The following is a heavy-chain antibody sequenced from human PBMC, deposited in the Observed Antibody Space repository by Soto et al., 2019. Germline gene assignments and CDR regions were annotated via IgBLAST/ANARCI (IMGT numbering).Heavy chain of an antibody. D-gene: IGHD3-9*01. CDR3: TTDSQILRYFDWSSVFDP. V-gene: IGHV3-30*03. CDR2: ISYDGSNK. CDR1: GFTFSSYG. Sequence: LRLSCAASGFTFSSYGMHWVRQAPGKGLEWVAVISYDGSNKYYADSVKGRFTISRDNSKNTLYLQMNSLKTEDTAVYYCTTDSQILRYFDWSSVFDPWGQGTLVTVSS. J-gene: IGHJ5*02.